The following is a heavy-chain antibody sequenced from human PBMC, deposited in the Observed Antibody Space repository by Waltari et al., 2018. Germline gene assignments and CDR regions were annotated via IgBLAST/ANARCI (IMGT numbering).Heavy chain of an antibody. J-gene: IGHJ4*02. V-gene: IGHV4-31*03. D-gene: IGHD4-4*01. CDR1: GDSISSGGYY. CDR3: ARASGSNHFDY. Sequence: QVQLQESGPGLVKPSEPLSLTCTVSGDSISSGGYYWSWIRQHPGKDLEWIGYIYHSGSTYYNPSLKSRVTMSVDTSKNQFSLKLSSVTAADTAVYYCARASGSNHFDYWGQGTLVTVSS. CDR2: IYHSGST.